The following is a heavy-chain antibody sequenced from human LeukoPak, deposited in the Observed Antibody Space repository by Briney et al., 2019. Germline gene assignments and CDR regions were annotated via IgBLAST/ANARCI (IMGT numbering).Heavy chain of an antibody. D-gene: IGHD4-11*01. J-gene: IGHJ4*02. CDR2: ISGSGGST. V-gene: IGHV3-23*01. Sequence: PGGSLRLSCAASGFTFSSYAMSWVRQAPGKGLEWVSAISGSGGSTYYADSVKGRFTISRDNSKNTLYLQMNSLRAEDTAVYYCAKPGLNDYSNSPDFDYWGQGTLVTVSS. CDR1: GFTFSSYA. CDR3: AKPGLNDYSNSPDFDY.